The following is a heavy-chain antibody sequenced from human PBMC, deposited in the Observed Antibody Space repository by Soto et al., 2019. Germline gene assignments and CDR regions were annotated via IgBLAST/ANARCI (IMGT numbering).Heavy chain of an antibody. J-gene: IGHJ6*02. CDR3: AKVRYYGMDV. CDR2: ISGSGTGT. CDR1: VFTFSSYA. V-gene: IGHV3-23*01. Sequence: PRGSLRISCAASVFTFSSYAMSWVRQAPGKGLEWVSAISGSGTGTYYADSVKGRFTISRDNSKNTLYLQMNSLRAEDTAVYYCAKVRYYGMDVWGQGTTVTVSS.